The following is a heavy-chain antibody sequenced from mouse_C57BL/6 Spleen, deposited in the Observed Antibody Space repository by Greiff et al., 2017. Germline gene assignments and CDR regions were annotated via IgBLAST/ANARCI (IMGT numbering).Heavy chain of an antibody. CDR1: GFSFNTYA. CDR2: IRSKSNNYAT. Sequence: EVQWVESGGGLVQPKGSLKLSCAASGFSFNTYAMNWVRQAPGKGLEWVARIRSKSNNYATYYADSVKDRFTISRDDSESMLYLQMNNLKTEDTAMYYCVRHYYGSSLWFAYWGQGTLVTVSA. D-gene: IGHD1-1*01. V-gene: IGHV10-1*01. J-gene: IGHJ3*01. CDR3: VRHYYGSSLWFAY.